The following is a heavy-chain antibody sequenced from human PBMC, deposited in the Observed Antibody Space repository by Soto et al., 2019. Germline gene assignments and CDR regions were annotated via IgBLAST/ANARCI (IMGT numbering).Heavy chain of an antibody. Sequence: GGSLRLSCAASGFTFSSYAMHWVRQAPGKGLEWVAVISYDGSNKYYADSVKGRFTISRDNSKNTLYLQMNSLRVEDTAVYYCARELYYFDYWGQGTLVTVSS. CDR2: ISYDGSNK. J-gene: IGHJ4*02. CDR1: GFTFSSYA. CDR3: ARELYYFDY. V-gene: IGHV3-30-3*01.